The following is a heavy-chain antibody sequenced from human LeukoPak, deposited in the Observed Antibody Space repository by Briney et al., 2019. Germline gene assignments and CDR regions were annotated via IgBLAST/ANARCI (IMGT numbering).Heavy chain of an antibody. CDR3: ARSPGYTRAFDI. D-gene: IGHD6-13*01. J-gene: IGHJ3*02. V-gene: IGHV4-59*12. CDR2: IYYSGST. Sequence: SETLSLTCTVSGDSISSYYWSWIRQPPGKGLEWIGYIYYSGSTNYNPSLKSRVTMSVDTSKNQFSLKLSSVTAADTAVYYCARSPGYTRAFDIWGQGTMVTVSS. CDR1: GDSISSYY.